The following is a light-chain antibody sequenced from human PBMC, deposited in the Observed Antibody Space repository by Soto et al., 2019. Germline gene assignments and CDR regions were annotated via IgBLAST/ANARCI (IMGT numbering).Light chain of an antibody. Sequence: EIVLTQSPATLSLSPGERATLSCRASQSVSSYLAWYQQKPGQAPRLLIYGASNRATGIPARFSGSGSGTDFTLTICSLEPEDFAVYYCQHRGRWPRTFGQGTKLESK. J-gene: IGKJ2*01. V-gene: IGKV3-11*01. CDR1: QSVSSY. CDR2: GAS. CDR3: QHRGRWPRT.